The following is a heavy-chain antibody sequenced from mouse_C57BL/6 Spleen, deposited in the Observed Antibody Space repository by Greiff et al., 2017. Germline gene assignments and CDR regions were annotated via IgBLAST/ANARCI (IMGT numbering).Heavy chain of an antibody. V-gene: IGHV1-42*01. CDR1: GYSFTGYY. Sequence: EVKLMESGPELVKPGASVKISCKASGYSFTGYYMNWVKQSPEKSLEWIGEINPSTGGTTYNQKFKAKATLTVDKSSSTAYMQLKSLTSEDSAVYYCARYYGSSYYYFDYWGQGTTLTVSS. J-gene: IGHJ2*01. D-gene: IGHD1-1*01. CDR2: INPSTGGT. CDR3: ARYYGSSYYYFDY.